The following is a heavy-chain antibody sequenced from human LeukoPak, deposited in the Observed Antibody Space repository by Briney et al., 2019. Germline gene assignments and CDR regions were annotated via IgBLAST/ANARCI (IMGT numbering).Heavy chain of an antibody. Sequence: QTGGSLRLSCAASGFTFSSYEMNWVRQAPGKGLEWVSYISSSGSTIYYADSVKGRFTISRDNAKNSLYLQMNSLRAEDTAVYYCAREQEHGYVGAFDIWGQGTMVTVSS. D-gene: IGHD5-12*01. CDR3: AREQEHGYVGAFDI. CDR2: ISSSGSTI. J-gene: IGHJ3*02. V-gene: IGHV3-48*03. CDR1: GFTFSSYE.